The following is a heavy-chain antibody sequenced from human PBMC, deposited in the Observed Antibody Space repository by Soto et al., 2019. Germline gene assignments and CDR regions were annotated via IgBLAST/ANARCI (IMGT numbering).Heavy chain of an antibody. V-gene: IGHV3-30-3*01. Sequence: GGSLRLSCAASGFTFSSYAMHWVRQAPGKGLEWVAVISYDGSNKYYADSVKGRFTISRDNSKNTLYLKMNSLRAEDTAVYYCARVPRGYCSSTSCYFNGMDVWGQGTTVTVSS. J-gene: IGHJ6*02. CDR3: ARVPRGYCSSTSCYFNGMDV. CDR2: ISYDGSNK. CDR1: GFTFSSYA. D-gene: IGHD2-2*01.